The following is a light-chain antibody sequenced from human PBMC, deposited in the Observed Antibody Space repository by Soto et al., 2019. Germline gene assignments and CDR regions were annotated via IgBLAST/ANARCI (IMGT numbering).Light chain of an antibody. CDR1: SSDVGGYNY. Sequence: QSALTQPASVSGSPGQSITISCTGTSSDVGGYNYVSWYQQHPGKAPKLMIYDVSNRPSGVSNRFSGSKYGNTASLTISRLQAEDEADYYCSSYTSSSTLYDFGTGTKLTVL. J-gene: IGLJ1*01. V-gene: IGLV2-14*01. CDR2: DVS. CDR3: SSYTSSSTLYD.